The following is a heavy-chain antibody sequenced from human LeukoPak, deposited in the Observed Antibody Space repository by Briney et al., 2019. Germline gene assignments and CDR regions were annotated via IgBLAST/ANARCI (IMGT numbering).Heavy chain of an antibody. CDR1: GYSFTSYW. Sequence: GESLQISCQGSGYSFTSYWIGWVGQMPGKGLEWMGLIYPGDSDTRYGPSFQGQVTISADKSISTAYLQWISVMASDTALYYCARRGAANPDAFYIGGQGTMVPVSS. CDR2: IYPGDSDT. V-gene: IGHV5-51*01. J-gene: IGHJ3*02. D-gene: IGHD4/OR15-4a*01. CDR3: ARRGAANPDAFYI.